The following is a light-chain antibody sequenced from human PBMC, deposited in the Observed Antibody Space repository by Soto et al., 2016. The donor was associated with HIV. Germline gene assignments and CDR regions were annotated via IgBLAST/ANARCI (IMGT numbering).Light chain of an antibody. CDR2: DDT. V-gene: IGLV3-21*03. Sequence: SYALTQPPSVSVAPGKTARITCGGNDIESRDVNWYQQKPGQAPVLVVYDDTDRPSVIPERFSGSNSGNTATLTISRVEVGDEADYYCQVWDSSSDHVIFGGGTKLTVL. CDR3: QVWDSSSDHVI. J-gene: IGLJ2*01. CDR1: DIESRD.